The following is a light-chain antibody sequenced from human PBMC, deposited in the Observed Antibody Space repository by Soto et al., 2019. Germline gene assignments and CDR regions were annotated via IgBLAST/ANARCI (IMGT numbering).Light chain of an antibody. J-gene: IGLJ1*01. CDR1: SSNIGAGYD. CDR2: GNS. V-gene: IGLV1-40*01. Sequence: QSVLTQPPPVSGAPGQRVTISCTGSSSNIGAGYDVHWYQQLPGTAPKLLIYGNSNRPSGVPDRFSGSKSGTSASLAITGXXXXXXXDYYCQSYDSSLSGYVFGTGTKLTVL. CDR3: QSYDSSLSGYV.